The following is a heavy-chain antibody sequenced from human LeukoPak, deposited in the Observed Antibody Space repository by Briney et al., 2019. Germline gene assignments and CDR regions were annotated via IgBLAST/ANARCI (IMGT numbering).Heavy chain of an antibody. CDR1: GFTFSSYN. D-gene: IGHD3-10*01. V-gene: IGHV3-48*01. Sequence: GGSLRLSCAASGFTFSSYNMNWVRQAPGKGLEWVSYISSSSRTIYYADSVKGRFTISRDNAKNSLYLQMNSLRAEDTAVYYCARAGGWFGAPYYYYMDVWGKGTTVTVSS. CDR3: ARAGGWFGAPYYYYMDV. J-gene: IGHJ6*03. CDR2: ISSSSRTI.